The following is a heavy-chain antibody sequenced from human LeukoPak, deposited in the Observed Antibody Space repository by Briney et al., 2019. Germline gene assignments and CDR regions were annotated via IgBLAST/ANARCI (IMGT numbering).Heavy chain of an antibody. CDR1: GGSISSYY. CDR3: ARDRADGSGSHPFGY. J-gene: IGHJ4*02. D-gene: IGHD3-10*01. Sequence: SETLSLTCTVSGGSISSYYWSWIRQPPGKGLEWIGYIYYSGSTNYNPSLKSRVTISVDTSKNQFSLKLSSVTAADTAVYYCARDRADGSGSHPFGYWGQGTLVTVSS. V-gene: IGHV4-59*12. CDR2: IYYSGST.